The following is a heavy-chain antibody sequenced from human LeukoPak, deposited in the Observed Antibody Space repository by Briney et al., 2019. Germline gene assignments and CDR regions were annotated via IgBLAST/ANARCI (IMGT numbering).Heavy chain of an antibody. CDR3: ARDLGLYRREGVLGAFDI. V-gene: IGHV3-53*05. CDR2: LYGGGST. J-gene: IGHJ3*02. Sequence: PGGSLRLSCAASGFTFKNYRMNWVRQAPGKGLEWVSVLYGGGSTYYADSVKGRFTISRDNSKNTLYLQMNSLRAEDTAVYYCARDLGLYRREGVLGAFDIWGQGTMVTVSS. D-gene: IGHD2/OR15-2a*01. CDR1: GFTFKNYR.